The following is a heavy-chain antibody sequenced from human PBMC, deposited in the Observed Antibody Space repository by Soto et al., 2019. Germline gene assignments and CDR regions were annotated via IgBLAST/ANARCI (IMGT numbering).Heavy chain of an antibody. Sequence: GASVKVSCKASGGTFSSYAISWVRQAPGQGLEWMGGIIPIFGTANYAQKFQGRVTITADESTSTAYMELSSLRSEDTAVYYCARWAFLNVLYGMDVWGQGTTVTVSS. CDR1: GGTFSSYA. J-gene: IGHJ6*02. CDR2: IIPIFGTA. CDR3: ARWAFLNVLYGMDV. V-gene: IGHV1-69*13.